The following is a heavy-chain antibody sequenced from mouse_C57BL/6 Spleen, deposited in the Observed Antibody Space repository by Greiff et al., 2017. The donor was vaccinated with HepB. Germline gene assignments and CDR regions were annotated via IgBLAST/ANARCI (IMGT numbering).Heavy chain of an antibody. CDR3: ARMGNDGFAY. CDR2: IHPNSGST. V-gene: IGHV1-64*01. CDR1: GYTFTSYW. Sequence: VKLQQPGAELVKPGASVKLSCKASGYTFTSYWMHWVKQRPGQGLEWIGMIHPNSGSTNYNEKFKSKATLTVDKSSSTAYMQLSSLTSEDSAVYYCARMGNDGFAYWGQGTLVTVSA. D-gene: IGHD2-12*01. J-gene: IGHJ3*01.